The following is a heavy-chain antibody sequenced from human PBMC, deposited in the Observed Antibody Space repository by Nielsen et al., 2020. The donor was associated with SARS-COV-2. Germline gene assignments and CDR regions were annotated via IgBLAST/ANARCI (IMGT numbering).Heavy chain of an antibody. J-gene: IGHJ6*02. CDR2: ISGSGGST. CDR3: AKDSTDFMITFGGVLDYYYYGMDV. Sequence: GESLKISCAASGFTFSSYAMSWVRQAPGKGLEWVSAISGSGGSTYYADSVKGRFTISRDNSKNTLYLQMNSLRAEDTAVYYCAKDSTDFMITFGGVLDYYYYGMDVWGQGTTVTVSS. V-gene: IGHV3-23*01. D-gene: IGHD3-16*02. CDR1: GFTFSSYA.